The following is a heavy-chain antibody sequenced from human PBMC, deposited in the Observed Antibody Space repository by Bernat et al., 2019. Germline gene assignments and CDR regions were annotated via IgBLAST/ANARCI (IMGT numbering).Heavy chain of an antibody. CDR3: TARLWFGELLLNDP. V-gene: IGHV3-15*07. CDR2: IKSKTDGGTT. Sequence: EVQLVESGGGLVKPGGSLRLSCAASGFTFSNAWMNWVRQAPGKGLEWVGRIKSKTDGGTTDYAAPVKGRFTISRDDSKNTLYLQMNSLKTEDTAVNYCTARLWFGELLLNDPWGQGTLVTVSS. J-gene: IGHJ5*02. CDR1: GFTFSNAW. D-gene: IGHD3-10*01.